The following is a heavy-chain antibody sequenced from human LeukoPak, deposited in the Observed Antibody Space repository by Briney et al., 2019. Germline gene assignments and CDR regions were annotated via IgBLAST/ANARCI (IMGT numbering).Heavy chain of an antibody. Sequence: PSETLSLTCAVYGGSFSGYYWSWIRQPPGKGLEWIGEINHSGSTNYNPSLKSRVTISVDTSKNQFSLKLSSVTAADTAVYYCATRGMVRGVNFDYWGQGTLVTVSS. CDR1: GGSFSGYY. V-gene: IGHV4-34*01. J-gene: IGHJ4*02. CDR2: INHSGST. CDR3: ATRGMVRGVNFDY. D-gene: IGHD3-10*01.